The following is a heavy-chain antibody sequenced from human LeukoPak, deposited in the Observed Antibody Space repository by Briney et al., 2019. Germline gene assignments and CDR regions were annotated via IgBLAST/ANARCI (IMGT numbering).Heavy chain of an antibody. Sequence: GASVKVSCKASGGTFSSYAISWVRQAPGQGLEWMGWINPNSGGTNYAQKFQARVTMTRDTSITTAYMELSRVKSDDTALYYCARHNWGNAFDIWGQGTMVTVSS. CDR1: GGTFSSYA. D-gene: IGHD7-27*01. V-gene: IGHV1-2*02. J-gene: IGHJ3*02. CDR2: INPNSGGT. CDR3: ARHNWGNAFDI.